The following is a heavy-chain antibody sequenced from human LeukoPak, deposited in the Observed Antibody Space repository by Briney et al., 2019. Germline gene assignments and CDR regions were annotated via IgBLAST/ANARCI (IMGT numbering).Heavy chain of an antibody. J-gene: IGHJ4*02. Sequence: GESLRLSCAASGFTFSNYAMSWVRQAPGKGLEWVSTISGSGDTTYYADSVKGRFTISRDNSKNTLYLQMNSLRAEDTAVYYCAKAKTQAMVLPGNYWGQGTLVTVSS. CDR2: ISGSGDTT. V-gene: IGHV3-23*01. CDR3: AKAKTQAMVLPGNY. CDR1: GFTFSNYA. D-gene: IGHD5-18*01.